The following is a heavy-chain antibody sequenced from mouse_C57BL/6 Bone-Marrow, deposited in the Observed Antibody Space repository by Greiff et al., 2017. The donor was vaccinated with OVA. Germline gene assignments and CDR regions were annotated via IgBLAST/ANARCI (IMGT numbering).Heavy chain of an antibody. D-gene: IGHD2-14*01. CDR2: IHPNSGST. Sequence: QVQLQQPGAELVKPGASVKLSCKASGYTFTSYWMHWVKQRPGQGLEWIGMIHPNSGSTNYNEKFKSKATLTVDKSSSTAYMQLSSLTSEDSAVYYCATVVRGLYYFDYWGQGTTLTVSS. CDR1: GYTFTSYW. J-gene: IGHJ2*01. CDR3: ATVVRGLYYFDY. V-gene: IGHV1-64*01.